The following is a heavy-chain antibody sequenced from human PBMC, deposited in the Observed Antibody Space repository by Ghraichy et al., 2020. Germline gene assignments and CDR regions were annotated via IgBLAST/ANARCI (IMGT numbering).Heavy chain of an antibody. J-gene: IGHJ5*02. Sequence: GGSLRLSCAASGFTFSSYSINWVRQAPGKGLEWVSSISSSSSYIYYADSVKGRFTISRDNAKNSLYLQMNSLRAEDTAVYYCASKLLYSSSWYCPFDPWGQGTLVTVSS. CDR3: ASKLLYSSSWYCPFDP. CDR1: GFTFSSYS. V-gene: IGHV3-21*01. D-gene: IGHD6-13*01. CDR2: ISSSSSYI.